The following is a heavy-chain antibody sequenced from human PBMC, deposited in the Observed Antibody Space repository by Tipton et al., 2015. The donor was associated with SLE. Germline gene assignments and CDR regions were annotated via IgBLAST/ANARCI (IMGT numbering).Heavy chain of an antibody. D-gene: IGHD3-22*01. CDR1: GGSISSHY. CDR2: IYYSGST. J-gene: IGHJ3*02. Sequence: TLSLTCAVYGGSISSHYWSWIRQPPGKGLEWIGYIYYSGSTNYNPSLKSRVTISVDTSKNQFSLKLSSVTAADTAVYYCARLTYYYDSSGPFDIWGQGTMVTVSS. CDR3: ARLTYYYDSSGPFDI. V-gene: IGHV4-59*11.